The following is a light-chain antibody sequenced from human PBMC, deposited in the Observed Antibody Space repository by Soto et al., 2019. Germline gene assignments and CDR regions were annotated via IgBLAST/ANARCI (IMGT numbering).Light chain of an antibody. CDR3: QQYHSYPYI. CDR1: QSIVNL. V-gene: IGKV1-5*03. CDR2: KAS. Sequence: DIQMTQSPSTLSAFVGGGVTISCRASQSIVNLLAWYQQKPGKAPNLLIYKASSLESGVPSRFSGSGSGTEFTLTISSLQPDDFATYYCQQYHSYPYIFGQGTKLEIK. J-gene: IGKJ2*01.